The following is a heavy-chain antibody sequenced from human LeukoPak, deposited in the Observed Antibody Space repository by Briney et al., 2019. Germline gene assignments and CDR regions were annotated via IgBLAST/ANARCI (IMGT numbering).Heavy chain of an antibody. Sequence: ASVKVSCKASGGTFSSYAISWVRQAPGQGLEWMGGIIPIFGTANYAQKFQGRATITADESTSTAYMELSSLRSEDTAVYYCARLDDSGGSYYFDYWGQGTLVTVSS. V-gene: IGHV1-69*13. CDR1: GGTFSSYA. CDR2: IIPIFGTA. CDR3: ARLDDSGGSYYFDY. J-gene: IGHJ4*02. D-gene: IGHD1-26*01.